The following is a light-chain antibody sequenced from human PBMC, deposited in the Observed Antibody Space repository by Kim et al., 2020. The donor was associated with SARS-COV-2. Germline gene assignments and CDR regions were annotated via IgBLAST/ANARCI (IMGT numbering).Light chain of an antibody. V-gene: IGLV4-69*01. Sequence: ASVKLTCTRSSGHSNYAIAWHQQQPEKGPRYLMKLNSDGSHSKGDGIPDRFSGSSSGAERYLTISSLQSEDEADYYCQTWGTGIRVFGGGTQLTVL. CDR2: LNSDGSH. J-gene: IGLJ3*02. CDR1: SGHSNYA. CDR3: QTWGTGIRV.